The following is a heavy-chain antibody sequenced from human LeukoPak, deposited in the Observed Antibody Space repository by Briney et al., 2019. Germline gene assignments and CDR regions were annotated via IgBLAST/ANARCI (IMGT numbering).Heavy chain of an antibody. CDR2: IIPIFGTA. J-gene: IGHJ6*03. CDR1: GGTFSSYA. V-gene: IGHV1-69*01. Sequence: ASVKVSCKASGGTFSSYAISWVRQAPGQGLEWMGGIIPIFGTANYAQKFQGRVTITADESTSTAYMELSSLRSEDTAVNYCARDEYNSSSGYYYYYMDVWGKGTTVTVSS. CDR3: ARDEYNSSSGYYYYYMDV. D-gene: IGHD6-6*01.